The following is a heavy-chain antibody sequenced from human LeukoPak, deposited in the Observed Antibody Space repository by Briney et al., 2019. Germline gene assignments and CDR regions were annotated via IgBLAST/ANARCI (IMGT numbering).Heavy chain of an antibody. V-gene: IGHV4-30-2*01. J-gene: IGHJ4*02. CDR1: GGSISSGGYS. CDR3: ASCSGGSCYGF. Sequence: SETLSLTCAVSGGSISSGGYSWSWIRQPPGKGLEWIGYIYHSGSTYYNPSLKSRVTISVDRSKNQFSLKLSSVTAADTAVYYCASCSGGSCYGFWGQGTLVTVSS. CDR2: IYHSGST. D-gene: IGHD2-15*01.